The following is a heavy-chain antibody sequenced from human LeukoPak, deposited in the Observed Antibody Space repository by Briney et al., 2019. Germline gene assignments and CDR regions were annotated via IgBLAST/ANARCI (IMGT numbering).Heavy chain of an antibody. CDR1: GFSFSSYG. J-gene: IGHJ4*02. Sequence: GGSLRLSCAASGFSFSSYGMSWVCQAPGKGLEWVSGISGGAVSTNYADSVTGRFTISRDNSKNTLYLQMNSLRAEDTAVYYCAKSGRYCSGGSCYQEASLDYWGQGTLVTVSS. D-gene: IGHD2-15*01. CDR2: ISGGAVST. V-gene: IGHV3-23*01. CDR3: AKSGRYCSGGSCYQEASLDY.